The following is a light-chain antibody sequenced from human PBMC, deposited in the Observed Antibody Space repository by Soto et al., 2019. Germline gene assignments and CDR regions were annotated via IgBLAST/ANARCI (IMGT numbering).Light chain of an antibody. Sequence: DIQMTQSPSSLSASVGDRVTITCRASQSISGFLNWYLQKPGQAPKLLIYGASSLQSGVPSRFSGSGSGTDFTLTISSLQVEDFATYYCQQSSTTPPTFGGGTRVEIK. J-gene: IGKJ4*01. CDR3: QQSSTTPPT. CDR2: GAS. CDR1: QSISGF. V-gene: IGKV1-39*01.